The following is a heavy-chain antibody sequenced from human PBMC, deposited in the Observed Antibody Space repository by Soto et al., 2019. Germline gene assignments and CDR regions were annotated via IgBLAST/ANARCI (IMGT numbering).Heavy chain of an antibody. D-gene: IGHD2-15*01. CDR2: IYYSGST. CDR3: ASSRPLVGGTDYYYSMDV. CDR1: GGSISRYD. Sequence: PSETLSLTCTVSGGSISRYDWSWIRQPPGKGLEWMGYIYYSGSTNYNPSLKSRVTISVDTSKNQFSLKLSSVPAADTAVYYCASSRPLVGGTDYYYSMDVRGKGPTVTVSS. J-gene: IGHJ6*03. V-gene: IGHV4-59*08.